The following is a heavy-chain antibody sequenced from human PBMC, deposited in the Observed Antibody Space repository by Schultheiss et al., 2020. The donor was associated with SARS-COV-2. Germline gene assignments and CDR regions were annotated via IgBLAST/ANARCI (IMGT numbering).Heavy chain of an antibody. D-gene: IGHD3-16*02. CDR1: KYTFTSYD. Sequence: ASVKVSCTASKYTFTSYDINWVRQATGQGLEWLGWMNPNSGNTGYAQKFQGRVTMTRDTSISTAYMELSSLRYEDTAVYYCARGPNDYVWGSYRAFDYWGQGTLVTVSS. CDR2: MNPNSGNT. J-gene: IGHJ4*02. CDR3: ARGPNDYVWGSYRAFDY. V-gene: IGHV1-8*01.